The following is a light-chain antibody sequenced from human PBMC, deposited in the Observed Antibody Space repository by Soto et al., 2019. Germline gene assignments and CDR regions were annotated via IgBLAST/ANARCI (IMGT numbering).Light chain of an antibody. Sequence: QSVLTQPPSASGTPGQRVTISCSGSSSNIGSNTVKWYQHLPGTAPKLLIYTNSQRPSGVPDRFSGSKSGTSASLAISGLQSEDEADYYRAAWDDSLDGLVFGTGTKLTVL. CDR2: TNS. CDR1: SSNIGSNT. V-gene: IGLV1-44*01. J-gene: IGLJ1*01. CDR3: AAWDDSLDGLV.